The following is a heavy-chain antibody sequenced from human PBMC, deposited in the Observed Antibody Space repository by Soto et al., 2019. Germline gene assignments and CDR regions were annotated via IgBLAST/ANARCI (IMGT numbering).Heavy chain of an antibody. CDR3: VKDYSHGRFPDY. J-gene: IGHJ4*02. CDR1: GFNLQDYG. V-gene: IGHV3-64D*06. Sequence: EVDLVESGGGLVQPGGSLRLSCSASGFNLQDYGMHWVRQAPGKGLEQVAASTYVGGTPYYVESVKGRFTVSRDNSKNTLYLQMGRLRPEDTAIYCCVKDYSHGRFPDYWGQGTLVTVSS. D-gene: IGHD1-26*01. CDR2: STYVGGTP.